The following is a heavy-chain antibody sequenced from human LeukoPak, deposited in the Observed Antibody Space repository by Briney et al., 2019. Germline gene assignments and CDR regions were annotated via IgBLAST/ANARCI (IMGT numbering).Heavy chain of an antibody. V-gene: IGHV3-21*01. D-gene: IGHD3-16*02. CDR2: ISSSSRYK. CDR1: GFTFSSYT. J-gene: IGHJ4*02. Sequence: GGSLRLSCAASGFTFSSYTMNYVRQAPGKGLEWVSSISSSSRYKYYADSVKVRFTISRDNANNSLYLQMNSLRAEDTSVYYCARDRNYDYIWGSYRPDYFDYWGQGALVTVSS. CDR3: ARDRNYDYIWGSYRPDYFDY.